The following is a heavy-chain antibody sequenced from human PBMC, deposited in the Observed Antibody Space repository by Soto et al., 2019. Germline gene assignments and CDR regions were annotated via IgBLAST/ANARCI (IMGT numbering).Heavy chain of an antibody. Sequence: GASVKVSCKASGYTFTVYYMHWVRRAPGQGLEWMGWINPKSGGTMYPQKFQGRVTMTWDTSISTAYMALTRLRSDDTAVYYCARDLEKGGGSAGFDYWGQGTLVTVSS. CDR3: ARDLEKGGGSAGFDY. CDR1: GYTFTVYY. J-gene: IGHJ4*02. V-gene: IGHV1-2*02. CDR2: INPKSGGT. D-gene: IGHD1-26*01.